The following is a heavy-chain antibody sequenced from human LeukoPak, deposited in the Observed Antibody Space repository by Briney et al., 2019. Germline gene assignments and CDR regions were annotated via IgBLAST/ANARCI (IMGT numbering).Heavy chain of an antibody. CDR3: ARVGYDSTFDY. D-gene: IGHD3-22*01. Sequence: PSETLSLTCAVSGGSIGSGNWWSWIRQPPGKGLEWIGYIYYSGSTYYNPSLKSRVTISVDTSKNQFSLKLSSVTAADTAVYYCARVGYDSTFDYWGQGTLVTVSS. J-gene: IGHJ4*02. CDR2: IYYSGST. V-gene: IGHV4-30-4*01. CDR1: GGSIGSGNW.